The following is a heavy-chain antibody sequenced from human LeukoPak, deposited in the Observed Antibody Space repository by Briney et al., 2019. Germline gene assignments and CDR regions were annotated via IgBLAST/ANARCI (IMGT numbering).Heavy chain of an antibody. CDR2: ISSSSSYI. V-gene: IGHV3-21*01. Sequence: PGRSLRLSCAASGFTFSSYSMNWVRQAPGKGLEWVSSISSSSSYIYYADSVKGRFTISRDNAKNSLYLQMNSLRAEDTAVYYCARDSPDYGDYVAFDIWGQGTMVTVSS. D-gene: IGHD4-17*01. CDR3: ARDSPDYGDYVAFDI. CDR1: GFTFSSYS. J-gene: IGHJ3*02.